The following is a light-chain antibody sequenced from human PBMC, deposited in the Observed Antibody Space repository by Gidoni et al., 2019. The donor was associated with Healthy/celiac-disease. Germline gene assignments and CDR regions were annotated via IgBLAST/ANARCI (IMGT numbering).Light chain of an antibody. Sequence: DIQMTQSPSSLSASVGDRVTITCQASQDISNYLNWYQQKPGKAPKLLIYDASNWETGVPSRFSGSGSGTDFTFTISSLQPEDIATYYCQQYDNLLITFGPGTKVDIK. V-gene: IGKV1-33*01. CDR3: QQYDNLLIT. CDR2: DAS. J-gene: IGKJ3*01. CDR1: QDISNY.